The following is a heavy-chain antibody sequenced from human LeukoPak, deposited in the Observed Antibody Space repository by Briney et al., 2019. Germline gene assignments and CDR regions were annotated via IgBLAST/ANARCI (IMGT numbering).Heavy chain of an antibody. CDR3: ARAPGGTSPEFDS. D-gene: IGHD4-23*01. Sequence: PSETLSLICTVSGGSSSSGSYYWNWIRQPPGKGLEWIGYIYYSGSTNYNPSLTSRVTISADTSKIQFSLKLTSVTAADTAVYYCARAPGGTSPEFDSWGQGTLVTVSS. CDR2: IYYSGST. J-gene: IGHJ4*02. CDR1: GGSSSSGSYY. V-gene: IGHV4-61*01.